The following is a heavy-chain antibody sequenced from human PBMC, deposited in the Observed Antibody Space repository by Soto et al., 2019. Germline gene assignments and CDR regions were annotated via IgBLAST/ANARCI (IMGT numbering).Heavy chain of an antibody. D-gene: IGHD2-8*01. CDR3: ARSRNGAVPDSINF. V-gene: IGHV3-30-3*01. CDR1: GFTFSRYA. Sequence: GGSLRLSCAASGFTFSRYAMHWVRQAPGEGLEWVAVISRDGSSKYHGDSVKGRFTVSRDNSNNTLYLSMTSLRPDDTAVFYCARSRNGAVPDSINFWGQGTLVTVSS. J-gene: IGHJ4*02. CDR2: ISRDGSSK.